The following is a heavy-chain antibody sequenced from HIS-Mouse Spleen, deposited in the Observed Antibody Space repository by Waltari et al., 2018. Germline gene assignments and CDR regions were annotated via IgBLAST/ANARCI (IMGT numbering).Heavy chain of an antibody. CDR2: ISWDGGST. D-gene: IGHD6-13*01. Sequence: EVQLVESGGVVVQPGGSLILSCAASGFPFDDYAMHWVRPAPGKGLEWVSLISWDGGSTYYADSVKGRFTISRDNSKNSLYLQMNSLRAEDTALYYCAKDRSGIAAAGFDYWGQGTLVTVSS. J-gene: IGHJ4*02. CDR1: GFPFDDYA. V-gene: IGHV3-43D*03. CDR3: AKDRSGIAAAGFDY.